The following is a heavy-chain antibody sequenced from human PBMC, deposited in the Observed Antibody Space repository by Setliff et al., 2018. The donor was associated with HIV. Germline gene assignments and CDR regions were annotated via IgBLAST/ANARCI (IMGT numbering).Heavy chain of an antibody. CDR3: ARDWGLYGDQGSFDY. V-gene: IGHV4-39*07. Sequence: SETLSLTCTVSGGSISGSNYYWGWIRQPPGKGLEWIVSLYYTGSTYYSTSLKSRVAISVDTSKNQFSLQLHSVTAADTAVYYCARDWGLYGDQGSFDYWGQGTLVTVSS. D-gene: IGHD4-17*01. CDR1: GGSISGSNYY. CDR2: LYYTGST. J-gene: IGHJ4*02.